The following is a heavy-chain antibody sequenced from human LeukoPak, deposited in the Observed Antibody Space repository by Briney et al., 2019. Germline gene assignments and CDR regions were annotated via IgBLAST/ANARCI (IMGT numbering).Heavy chain of an antibody. V-gene: IGHV3-66*01. D-gene: IGHD3-22*01. CDR3: ARVSGGYYRGYFDY. CDR2: IYSGGST. Sequence: GGSLRLSCAASEFSVGSNYMTWVRQAPGKGLEWVPLIYSGGSTYYADSVKGRFTISRDNSKNTLYLQMNSLRAEDTAVYYCARVSGGYYRGYFDYWGQGTLVTVSS. CDR1: EFSVGSNY. J-gene: IGHJ4*02.